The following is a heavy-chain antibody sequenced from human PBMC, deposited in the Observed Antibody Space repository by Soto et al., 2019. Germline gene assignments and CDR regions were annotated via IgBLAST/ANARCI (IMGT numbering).Heavy chain of an antibody. J-gene: IGHJ4*02. V-gene: IGHV1-2*02. CDR1: GYTFTGYY. CDR2: INPNSGGT. CDR3: AADYTSAICHFDS. D-gene: IGHD3-22*01. Sequence: ASVKVSCKASGYTFTGYYMHWVRQAPGQGLEWMGWINPNSGGTNYAQKFQGRVTMTRDTSISTAYMELSRLRSDDTAVYYCAADYTSAICHFDSWGQGTLVPVSS.